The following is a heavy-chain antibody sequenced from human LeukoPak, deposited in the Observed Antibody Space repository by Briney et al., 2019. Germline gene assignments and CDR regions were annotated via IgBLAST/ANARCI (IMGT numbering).Heavy chain of an antibody. CDR2: ISYDGSNK. D-gene: IGHD2-21*02. V-gene: IGHV3-30-3*01. CDR1: GFTFSSYA. Sequence: GGSLRLSCAASGFTFSSYAMPWVRQAPGKGLEWVAVISYDGSNKYYADSVKGRFTISRDNSKNTLYLQMNSLRAEDTAVYYCARDPYCGGDCYHFDYWGQGTLVTVSS. CDR3: ARDPYCGGDCYHFDY. J-gene: IGHJ4*02.